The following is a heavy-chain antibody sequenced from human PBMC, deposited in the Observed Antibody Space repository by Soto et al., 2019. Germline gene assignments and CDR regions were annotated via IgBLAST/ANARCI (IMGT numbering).Heavy chain of an antibody. J-gene: IGHJ4*02. Sequence: SETLSLTCAVYGGSFSGYYWSWIRQPPGKGLEWIGEINHSGSTNYNPSLKSRVTISVDTSKNQFSLKLSSVTAADTAVYYCASSIAAAGTLDYWGQGTLVNVSS. CDR3: ASSIAAAGTLDY. V-gene: IGHV4-34*01. CDR2: INHSGST. CDR1: GGSFSGYY. D-gene: IGHD6-13*01.